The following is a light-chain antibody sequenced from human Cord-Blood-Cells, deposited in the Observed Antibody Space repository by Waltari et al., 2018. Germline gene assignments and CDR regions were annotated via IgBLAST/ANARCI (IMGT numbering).Light chain of an antibody. CDR1: SSDVGSYNL. V-gene: IGLV2-23*01. CDR2: EGS. CDR3: CSYAGSSTLV. Sequence: QSALTQPASVSGSPGQSITISCTGTSSDVGSYNLVSWYQQHPDKAPKLMIYEGSKRPSAVSNRFSGSKSGNTASLTISGRQAEDEADYYCCSYAGSSTLVFGGGTKLTVL. J-gene: IGLJ3*02.